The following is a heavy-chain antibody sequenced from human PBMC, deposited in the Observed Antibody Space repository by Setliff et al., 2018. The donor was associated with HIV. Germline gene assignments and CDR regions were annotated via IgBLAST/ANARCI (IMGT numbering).Heavy chain of an antibody. Sequence: SETLSLTCTVSGASSIYFWGWIRQHPGKGLEWIGYIYYSGSTYYNPSLKSRVTISVDTSKNQFSLKLSSVTAADTAVYYCARLSDDRYYYDSRGYRGFDIWGQGTMVTVSS. CDR3: ARLSDDRYYYDSRGYRGFDI. D-gene: IGHD3-22*01. J-gene: IGHJ3*02. CDR1: GASSIYF. CDR2: IYYSGST. V-gene: IGHV4-59*08.